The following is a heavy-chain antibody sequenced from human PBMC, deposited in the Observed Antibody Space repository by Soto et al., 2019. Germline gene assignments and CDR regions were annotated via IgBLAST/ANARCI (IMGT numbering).Heavy chain of an antibody. CDR1: GGTFNMYA. Sequence: QVQLVQSGAEVRKPGSAVRVSCKASGGTFNMYAMNWVRQAPGQGLEWMAGIIPIFDTPRYSQQFQGRVTITVDESTITAYIELSSLRSEDTAIYYCARSIGSGGVIGGFDYWGQGTLFTVAA. CDR2: IIPIFDTP. CDR3: ARSIGSGGVIGGFDY. D-gene: IGHD3-16*02. J-gene: IGHJ4*02. V-gene: IGHV1-69*01.